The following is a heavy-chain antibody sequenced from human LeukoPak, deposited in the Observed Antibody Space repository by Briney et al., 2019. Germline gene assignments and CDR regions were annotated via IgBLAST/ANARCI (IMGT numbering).Heavy chain of an antibody. CDR3: AKSHHYADHY. J-gene: IGHJ4*02. CDR1: GFTFSSYG. V-gene: IGHV3-30*18. CDR2: ISYDGGNK. D-gene: IGHD4-17*01. Sequence: GGSMRLSCAASGFTFSSYGMHWVRQAPGKGLEWVAVISYDGGNKYYADSVKGRFTISRDNSKNTLYLQMNSLRAEDTAVYYCAKSHHYADHYWGQGTLVTVSS.